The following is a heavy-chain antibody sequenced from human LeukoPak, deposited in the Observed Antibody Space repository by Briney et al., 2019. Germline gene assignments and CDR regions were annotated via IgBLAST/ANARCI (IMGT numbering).Heavy chain of an antibody. Sequence: PGGSLRLSCAASGFTFSSFWMSWVREAPGKGLEWVANIKQEGSDKYYVGSVKGRFTISRDDARNSLYLQMNSLRAEDTAVYFCARGFELDYWGQGTLVTVSS. CDR1: GFTFSSFW. J-gene: IGHJ4*02. CDR3: ARGFELDY. V-gene: IGHV3-7*01. CDR2: IKQEGSDK.